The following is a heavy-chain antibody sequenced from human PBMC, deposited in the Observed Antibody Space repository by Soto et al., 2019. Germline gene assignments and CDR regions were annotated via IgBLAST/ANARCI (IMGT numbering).Heavy chain of an antibody. CDR2: IYYSGST. J-gene: IGHJ3*02. CDR3: ARESAGVVVTAISAFDI. CDR1: GGSISSGGYY. D-gene: IGHD2-21*02. Sequence: PSETLSLTCTVSGGSISSGGYYWSWIRQHPGKGLEWIGYIYYSGSTYYNPSLKSRVTISVDTSKNQFSPKLSSVTAADTAVYYCARESAGVVVTAISAFDIWGQGTMVTVSS. V-gene: IGHV4-31*03.